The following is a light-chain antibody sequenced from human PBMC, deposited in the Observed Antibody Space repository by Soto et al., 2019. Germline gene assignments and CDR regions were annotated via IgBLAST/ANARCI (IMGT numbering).Light chain of an antibody. CDR3: QQSYSTPT. J-gene: IGKJ1*01. Sequence: IQLTPSPSTLSASVRDRVTVTCRASQTISSWLAWYQQKPGKAPKLLIYKASTLKSGVPSRFSGSGSGTDFTLTISSLQPEDFATYYCQQSYSTPTFGQGTKVDIK. CDR2: KAS. V-gene: IGKV1-5*03. CDR1: QTISSW.